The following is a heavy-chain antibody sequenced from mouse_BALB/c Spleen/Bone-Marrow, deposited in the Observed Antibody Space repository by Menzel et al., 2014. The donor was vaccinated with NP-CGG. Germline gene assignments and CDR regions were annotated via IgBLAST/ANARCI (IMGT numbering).Heavy chain of an antibody. CDR2: MDPENGNI. CDR3: TRRGFDF. V-gene: IGHV14-3*02. Sequence: EVQLVESGAELVKPGASVKLSCTASGFNIKDTYIHWVKRRPEQGLEWIGRMDPENGNIKYDPKFQVKATITADTSSNTAYLQLSSLTSEDTAVYYCTRRGFDFWGQGTTLTVSS. J-gene: IGHJ2*01. CDR1: GFNIKDTY.